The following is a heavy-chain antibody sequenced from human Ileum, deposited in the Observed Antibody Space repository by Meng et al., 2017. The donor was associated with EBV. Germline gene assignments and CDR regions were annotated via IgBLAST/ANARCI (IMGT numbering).Heavy chain of an antibody. V-gene: IGHV4-59*08. J-gene: IGHJ4*02. Sequence: HVHLQESGPGLVKPSETLSPTCTVSGGSISSYYRSWIRQPPGKGLEWIGYIYYSGSTNYNPSLKSRVTISVDTSKNQFSLNLSSVTAADTAVYYCARGGWSLDYWGQGTLVTVSS. CDR2: IYYSGST. D-gene: IGHD2-15*01. CDR3: ARGGWSLDY. CDR1: GGSISSYY.